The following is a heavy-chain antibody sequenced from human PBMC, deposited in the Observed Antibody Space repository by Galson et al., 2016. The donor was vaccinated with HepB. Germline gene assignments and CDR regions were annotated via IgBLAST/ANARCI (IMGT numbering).Heavy chain of an antibody. CDR2: ISWDGSST. CDR1: GFTFDDFV. V-gene: IGHV3-43*01. CDR3: ATISTGDYYFSY. Sequence: SLRLSCAASGFTFDDFVLHWVRQVPGKGLEWVSLISWDGSSTFYADSVKGRFTISRDNSKTTLFLQLDSLRTEDTAFYYCATISTGDYYFSYWGHGTLVTVSS. D-gene: IGHD4-17*01. J-gene: IGHJ4*01.